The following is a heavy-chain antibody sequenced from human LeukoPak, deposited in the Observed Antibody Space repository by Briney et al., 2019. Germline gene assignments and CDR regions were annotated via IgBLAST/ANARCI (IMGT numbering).Heavy chain of an antibody. CDR1: GFTFSDYG. D-gene: IGHD4-17*01. V-gene: IGHV3-30*02. Sequence: GGSLRLSCAASGFTFSDYGMHWVRQAPSKGLEWVAFIRYDGSNKNYADSVKGRFTISRDNSKNTLYLQVSSLRAEDTAVYYCAKFSTTTGIYWGQGTLVTVSS. J-gene: IGHJ4*02. CDR2: IRYDGSNK. CDR3: AKFSTTTGIY.